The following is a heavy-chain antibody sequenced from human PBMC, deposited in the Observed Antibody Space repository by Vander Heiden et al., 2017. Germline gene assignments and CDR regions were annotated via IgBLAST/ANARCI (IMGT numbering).Heavy chain of an antibody. CDR3: ATSIAVAGTDD. CDR2: ISSSSSYI. J-gene: IGHJ4*02. D-gene: IGHD6-19*01. V-gene: IGHV3-21*01. Sequence: SCAASGFTFSSYSMNWVRQAPGKGLEWVSSISSSSSYIYYADSVKGRFTISRDNAKNSLYLQMNRLRAEDTAVYYGATSIAVAGTDDWGQGTLVTVSS. CDR1: GFTFSSYS.